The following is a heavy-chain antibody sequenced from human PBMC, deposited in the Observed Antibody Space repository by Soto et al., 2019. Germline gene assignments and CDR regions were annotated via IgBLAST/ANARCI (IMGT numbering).Heavy chain of an antibody. CDR3: ARVSGSYYYGMDV. V-gene: IGHV4-59*01. Sequence: PSETLSLTCTVSGGSISSLYWNWIRQPPGKGLEWIGSIFYSGSTYYNPSLKSRVTISVDTSKNQLSLKLSSVTAADTAVYYCARVSGSYYYGMDVWGQGTTVTVS. CDR2: IFYSGST. J-gene: IGHJ6*02. D-gene: IGHD1-26*01. CDR1: GGSISSLY.